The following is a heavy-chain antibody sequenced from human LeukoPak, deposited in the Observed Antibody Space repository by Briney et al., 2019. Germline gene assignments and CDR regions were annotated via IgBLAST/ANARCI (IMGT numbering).Heavy chain of an antibody. D-gene: IGHD3-10*01. CDR2: IYRGGST. J-gene: IGHJ3*02. Sequence: GGSLRLSCATSGFSVSDNYMTWVRQAPGKGLEWVSVIYRGGSTYYTDSVKGRFTISRDNSKNMVYLQMYSLRVEDTAVYYCARGGGYGSGNHYRGGAFDMWGQGTMVTVSS. CDR3: ARGGGYGSGNHYRGGAFDM. CDR1: GFSVSDNY. V-gene: IGHV3-53*01.